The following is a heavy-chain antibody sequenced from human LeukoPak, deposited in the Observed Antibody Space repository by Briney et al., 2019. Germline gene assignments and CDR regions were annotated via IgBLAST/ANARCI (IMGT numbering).Heavy chain of an antibody. Sequence: GESLKISCKGSGYSFTSYWISWVRQMPGKGLEWMGRIDPSDSYTNYSPSFQGRVTISADKSISTAYLRWSSLKASDTAMYYCARAPVSQVGYDYWRQGTLVTVSS. V-gene: IGHV5-10-1*01. CDR1: GYSFTSYW. D-gene: IGHD3-16*01. CDR2: IDPSDSYT. J-gene: IGHJ4*02. CDR3: ARAPVSQVGYDY.